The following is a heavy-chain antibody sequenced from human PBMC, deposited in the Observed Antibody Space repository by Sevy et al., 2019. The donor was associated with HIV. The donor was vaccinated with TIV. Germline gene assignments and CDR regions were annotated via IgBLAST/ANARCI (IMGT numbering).Heavy chain of an antibody. Sequence: ASVKVSCKVSGYTLTQVSMHWVREAPGKGLEWMGTFDPEDGERIYAQKFQGRVTMTEDTSTDTAYMDLSSLRSDDTAVYYCATTREYYEGKSGYFDYWGQGTLVTVSS. J-gene: IGHJ4*02. CDR2: FDPEDGER. D-gene: IGHD3-3*01. V-gene: IGHV1-24*01. CDR1: GYTLTQVS. CDR3: ATTREYYEGKSGYFDY.